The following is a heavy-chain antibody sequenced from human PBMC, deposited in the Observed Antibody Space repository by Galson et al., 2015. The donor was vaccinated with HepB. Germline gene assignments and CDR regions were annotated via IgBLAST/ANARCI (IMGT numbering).Heavy chain of an antibody. CDR1: GDSVSSNSVA. Sequence: CAISGDSVSSNSVAWHWIRQSPTRGLEWLGRTYYRSKWYNDYAVSVKSRININPDTSKNHFSLQLNSVTPEDTAVYYCARGYSYAYDYWGQGTLVTVSS. CDR3: ARGYSYAYDY. D-gene: IGHD5-18*01. J-gene: IGHJ4*02. CDR2: TYYRSKWYN. V-gene: IGHV6-1*01.